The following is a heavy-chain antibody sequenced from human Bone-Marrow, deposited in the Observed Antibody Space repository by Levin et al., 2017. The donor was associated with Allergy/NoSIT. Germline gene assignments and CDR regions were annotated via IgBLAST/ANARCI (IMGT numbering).Heavy chain of an antibody. CDR1: GGSISSSSYY. CDR2: IYYSGST. Sequence: SETLSLTCTVSGGSISSSSYYWGWIRQPPGKGLEWIGSIYYSGSTYYNPSLKSRVTISVDTSKNQFSLKLSSVTAADTAVYYCARRFGSGSTYYYYYGMDVWGQGTTVTVSS. CDR3: ARRFGSGSTYYYYYGMDV. D-gene: IGHD3-10*01. V-gene: IGHV4-39*01. J-gene: IGHJ6*02.